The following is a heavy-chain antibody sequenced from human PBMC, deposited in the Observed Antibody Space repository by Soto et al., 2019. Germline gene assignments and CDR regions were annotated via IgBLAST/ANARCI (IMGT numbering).Heavy chain of an antibody. V-gene: IGHV1-69*06. CDR1: GGTFSSYA. CDR3: ARDSYSYGPFDY. Sequence: SVKVSCKASGGTFSSYAISWVRQAPGQGLEWMGGIIPIFGTANYAQKFQGRVTITADKSTSTAYMELSSLRSEDTAVYYCARDSYSYGPFDYWGQGTLVTVS. J-gene: IGHJ4*02. CDR2: IIPIFGTA. D-gene: IGHD5-18*01.